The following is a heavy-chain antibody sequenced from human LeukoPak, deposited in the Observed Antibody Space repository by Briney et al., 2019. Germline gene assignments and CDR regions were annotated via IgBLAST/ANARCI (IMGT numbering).Heavy chain of an antibody. CDR1: GYTLTELS. Sequence: GASLKVSCKVSGYTLTELSMHWVRQAPGKGLEWMGGFNPEDGETIYAQKFQGRVTMTEDTSTATAYMELSSLRSEDTAVYYCATEEGSSTHRSAFAFDPWGQGTLVTVS. D-gene: IGHD6-13*01. CDR2: FNPEDGET. V-gene: IGHV1-24*01. CDR3: ATEEGSSTHRSAFAFDP. J-gene: IGHJ5*02.